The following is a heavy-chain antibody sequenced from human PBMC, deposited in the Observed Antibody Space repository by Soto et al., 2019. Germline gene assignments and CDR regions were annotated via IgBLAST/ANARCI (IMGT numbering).Heavy chain of an antibody. CDR3: ARGLNYDILTGYPG. V-gene: IGHV1-8*01. J-gene: IGHJ4*02. Sequence: ASVNVSCKASGYTFTSYDINWVRQATGQGLEWMGWMNPNSGNTGYAQKFQGRVTMTRNTSISTAYMELSSLRSEDTAVYYCARGLNYDILTGYPGWGQGTLVTVSS. D-gene: IGHD3-9*01. CDR2: MNPNSGNT. CDR1: GYTFTSYD.